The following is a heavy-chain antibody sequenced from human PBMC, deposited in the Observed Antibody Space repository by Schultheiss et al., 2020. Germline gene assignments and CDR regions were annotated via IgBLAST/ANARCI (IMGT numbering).Heavy chain of an antibody. CDR3: ARQGYGVPASFDY. V-gene: IGHV3-21*01. J-gene: IGHJ4*02. CDR2: ISSSSSYI. CDR1: GFTFSSYS. D-gene: IGHD4-17*01. Sequence: GGSLRLSCAASGFTFSSYSMNWVRQAPGKGLEWVSSISSSSSYIYYADSVKGRFTISRDNAKNSLYLQMNSLRAEDTAVYYCARQGYGVPASFDYWGQGTLGTV.